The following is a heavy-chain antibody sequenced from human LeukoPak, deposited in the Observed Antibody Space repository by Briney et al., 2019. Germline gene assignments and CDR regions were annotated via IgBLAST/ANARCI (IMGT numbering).Heavy chain of an antibody. J-gene: IGHJ4*02. CDR2: ISTYDGDT. CDR1: GYTFTRYG. D-gene: IGHD2-15*01. Sequence: ASVKVSCKASGYTFTRYGITWVRQAPGQGLEWMGWISTYDGDTYYAQKFQGRVTMTRDTSTSTAYMELRGLRSGDTALYYCARDVLNRCIGGICPIDDWGQGTLVTVSS. V-gene: IGHV1-18*04. CDR3: ARDVLNRCIGGICPIDD.